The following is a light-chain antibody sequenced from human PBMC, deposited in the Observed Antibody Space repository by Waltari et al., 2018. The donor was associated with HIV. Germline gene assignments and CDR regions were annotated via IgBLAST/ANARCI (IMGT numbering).Light chain of an antibody. V-gene: IGLV8-61*01. J-gene: IGLJ3*02. Sequence: TLVTQAPSFSVSPGGTVTLPCGFNSCSVPTHYFPSWYQQTPRQTPRTLNYSTNTRSSGVPDRFSGSILGNKAALTITGAQADDESDYYCVLYMGGGIWVFGGGTKVTVL. CDR3: VLYMGGGIWV. CDR2: STN. CDR1: SCSVPTHYF.